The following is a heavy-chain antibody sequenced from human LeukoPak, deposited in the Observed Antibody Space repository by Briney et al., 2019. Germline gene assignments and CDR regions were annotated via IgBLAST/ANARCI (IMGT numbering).Heavy chain of an antibody. V-gene: IGHV3-74*01. J-gene: IGHJ1*01. D-gene: IGHD3-22*01. CDR2: IKSDGKT. CDR3: ARAPSEVGGYYPEYFRH. Sequence: GGSLRLSCAASGFTFSSYGMHWVRQAPGKGLVWVSRIKSDGKTNYADSVKGRFTISRDNAKNTVSLQMDSLRAEDTGVYYCARAPSEVGGYYPEYFRHWGQGTLVTVSS. CDR1: GFTFSSYG.